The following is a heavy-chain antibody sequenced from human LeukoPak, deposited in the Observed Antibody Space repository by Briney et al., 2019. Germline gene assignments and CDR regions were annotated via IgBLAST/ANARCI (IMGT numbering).Heavy chain of an antibody. V-gene: IGHV3-66*01. CDR2: IYSAGST. CDR1: GFTFSSYG. Sequence: GGTLRLSCAASGFTFSSYGMSWVRQAPGKGLEWVSLIYSAGSTYYADSVKGRFTISRDNAKNSLYLEMNSLRAEDTAIYYCARGADNYGYIFDYWGQGTLVTASS. D-gene: IGHD5-18*01. J-gene: IGHJ4*02. CDR3: ARGADNYGYIFDY.